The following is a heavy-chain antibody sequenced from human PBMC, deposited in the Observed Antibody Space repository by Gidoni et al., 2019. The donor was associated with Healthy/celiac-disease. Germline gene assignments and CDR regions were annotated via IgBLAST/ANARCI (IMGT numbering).Heavy chain of an antibody. CDR1: GYTFTSYA. D-gene: IGHD4-17*01. V-gene: IGHV1-3*01. J-gene: IGHJ2*01. CDR3: ARLKTYGDSYWYFDL. Sequence: QVQLVQSGAEVKKPGASVKVSCKASGYTFTSYAMHWVRQAPGQRLEWMGWINAGNGNTKYSQKFQGRVTITRDTSASTAYMELSSLRSEDTAVYYCARLKTYGDSYWYFDLWGRGTLVTVSS. CDR2: INAGNGNT.